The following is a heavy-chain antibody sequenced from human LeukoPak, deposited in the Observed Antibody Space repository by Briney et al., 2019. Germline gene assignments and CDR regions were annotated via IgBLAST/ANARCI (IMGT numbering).Heavy chain of an antibody. J-gene: IGHJ6*02. CDR2: LSGSGGST. V-gene: IGHV3-23*01. CDR3: ATEGYFSDSSVHYFYYYGMDV. D-gene: IGHD3-22*01. Sequence: GGSLRLSCVASGFTFSNYAMNWVRQSPGKGLEWVSGLSGSGGSTHYADSVKGRFTIPRDNSKSTLFLQMNSLGVEDTAVYYCATEGYFSDSSVHYFYYYGMDVWGQGTTVAVSS. CDR1: GFTFSNYA.